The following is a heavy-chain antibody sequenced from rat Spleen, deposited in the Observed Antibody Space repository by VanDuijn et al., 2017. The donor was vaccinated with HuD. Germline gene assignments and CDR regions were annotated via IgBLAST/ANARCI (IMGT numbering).Heavy chain of an antibody. J-gene: IGHJ2*01. CDR2: ISYGDSSGHSST. CDR3: ARLTTYYGYPTFDY. D-gene: IGHD1-9*01. CDR1: GFTFSDYG. Sequence: EVQLVESGGGLVQPGRSLKLSCAASGFTFSDYGMAWVRQAPTKGLEWVATISYGDSSGHSSTYYRDSVKGRFTISRDNAKSTLYLQMNSLRSEDTATYYCARLTTYYGYPTFDYWGQGVMVTVSS. V-gene: IGHV5-29*01.